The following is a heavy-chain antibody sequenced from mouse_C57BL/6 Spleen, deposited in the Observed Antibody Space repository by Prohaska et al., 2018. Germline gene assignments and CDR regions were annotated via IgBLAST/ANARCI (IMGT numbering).Heavy chain of an antibody. V-gene: IGHV6-3*01. CDR3: TGQYGSRWYYDARNY. J-gene: IGHJ4*01. D-gene: IGHD1-1*01. CDR2: IRLKSDNYAT. CDR1: GFTFSNYW. Sequence: EVKLEESGGGLVQPGGSMKLSCVASGFTFSNYWMNWVRQSPEKGLEWVDQIRLKSDNYATHYAESVKGRFTISRDDSKSSVYLQMNNLRAEDTGIYYCTGQYGSRWYYDARNYWSEGTSGTGSS.